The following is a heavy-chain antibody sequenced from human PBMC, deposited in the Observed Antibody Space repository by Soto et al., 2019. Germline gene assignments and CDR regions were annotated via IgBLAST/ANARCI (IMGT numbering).Heavy chain of an antibody. CDR3: ARLVEQQLVFDY. J-gene: IGHJ4*02. D-gene: IGHD6-13*01. CDR1: GGTFSSYA. CDR2: IIPIFGTA. V-gene: IGHV1-69*13. Sequence: ASVKVSCKASGGTFSSYAISWVRQAPGQGLEWMGGIIPIFGTANYAQKFQGRVTITADESTSTAYMELSSLRSEDTAVYYCARLVEQQLVFDYWGQGTPVTVSS.